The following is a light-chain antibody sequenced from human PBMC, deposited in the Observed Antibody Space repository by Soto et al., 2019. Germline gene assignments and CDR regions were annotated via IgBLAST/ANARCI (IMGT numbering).Light chain of an antibody. Sequence: QSALTQPRSVSGPPGQSGTISCTGTSSDVGGYNSVSWYQQHPGKAPKLMIYDVSKRPSGVPDRFSGSKSGNTASLTISGLQADDEADYYCCSYPVSYTDGFGSGTKVTV. CDR2: DVS. V-gene: IGLV2-11*01. CDR3: CSYPVSYTDG. CDR1: SSDVGGYNS. J-gene: IGLJ1*01.